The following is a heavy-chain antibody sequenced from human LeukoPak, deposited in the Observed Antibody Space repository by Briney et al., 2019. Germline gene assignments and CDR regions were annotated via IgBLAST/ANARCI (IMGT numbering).Heavy chain of an antibody. D-gene: IGHD1-26*01. V-gene: IGHV4-59*08. CDR2: IYYSGST. CDR3: ARHGASGSYLYYFDY. J-gene: IGHJ4*02. Sequence: SETLSLTCTVSGVSISSYYWSWIRQTPGKGLEWIGYIYYSGSTNYNPSLKSRVTISVDTSKNQFSLKLSSVTAADTAVYFCARHGASGSYLYYFDYWGQGTLVTVSS. CDR1: GVSISSYY.